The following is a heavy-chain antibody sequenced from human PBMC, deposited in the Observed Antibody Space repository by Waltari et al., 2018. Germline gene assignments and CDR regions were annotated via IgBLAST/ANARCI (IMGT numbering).Heavy chain of an antibody. D-gene: IGHD6-19*01. J-gene: IGHJ4*02. CDR1: GGSFSSNDW. Sequence: QVLLKESGSGLVKPSGTLSLACDVSGGSFSSNDWWSWVRQPPGKGVEWIGEIHHSGSTKYNPSLKSRVVMSVDTSKNQVSLTMESVSAADTAVYYCARGFDGWPFDYWGQGILVIVSS. CDR2: IHHSGST. CDR3: ARGFDGWPFDY. V-gene: IGHV4-4*02.